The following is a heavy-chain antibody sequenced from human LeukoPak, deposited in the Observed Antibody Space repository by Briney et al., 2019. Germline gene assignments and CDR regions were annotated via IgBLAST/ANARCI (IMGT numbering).Heavy chain of an antibody. CDR3: AKAQGSHYYYYYMDV. V-gene: IGHV3-30*02. J-gene: IGHJ6*03. CDR2: IQYDGSNK. CDR1: GFTFSNYG. Sequence: GGSLRLSCAASGFTFSNYGMHWVRQAPGKGLEWVAFIQYDGSNKYHADSVKGRFTISRDNSKNTLYLQMNSLRVEDTAVYYCAKAQGSHYYYYYMDVWGKGTTVTVSS. D-gene: IGHD1-26*01.